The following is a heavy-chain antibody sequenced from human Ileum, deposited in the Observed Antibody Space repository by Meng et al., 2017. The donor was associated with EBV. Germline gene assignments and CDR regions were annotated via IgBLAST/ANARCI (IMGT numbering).Heavy chain of an antibody. CDR2: VCNDGAT. V-gene: IGHV4-4*02. D-gene: IGHD3-10*01. J-gene: IGHJ4*02. CDR1: CGSVYGVDW. Sequence: VVLQESCPGLGKPSWTLSLTSAFSCGSVYGVDWWTWVRQPRGTGLEWIGEVCNDGATNYHTSLKSRVTISLDKSKNEVNLHLNSLTAADTAVYFCARSSPIVRGLDYWGQGTLVTVSS. CDR3: ARSSPIVRGLDY.